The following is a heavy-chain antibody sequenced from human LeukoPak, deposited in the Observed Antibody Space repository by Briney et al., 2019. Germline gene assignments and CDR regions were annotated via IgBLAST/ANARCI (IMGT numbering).Heavy chain of an antibody. CDR2: VHYRGST. CDR3: ARHGENWNYGDAFDI. V-gene: IGHV4-59*08. D-gene: IGHD1-7*01. Sequence: SETLSLTCTVSLGSISSSYWSWIRQPPGKGLEWIGNVHYRGSTNYNPSLKSRVTISVDTSKNQFSLKLSSVTAADMAVYYCARHGENWNYGDAFDIWGQGTLVTVSS. CDR1: LGSISSSY. J-gene: IGHJ3*02.